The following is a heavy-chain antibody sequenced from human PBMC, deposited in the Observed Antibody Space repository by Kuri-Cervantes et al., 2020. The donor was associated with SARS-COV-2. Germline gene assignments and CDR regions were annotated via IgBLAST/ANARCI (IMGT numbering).Heavy chain of an antibody. V-gene: IGHV4-59*08. D-gene: IGHD6-13*01. CDR3: ARQEVEYSSSLQYYFDY. CDR2: IYYSGGT. J-gene: IGHJ4*02. CDR1: GGSISSYY. Sequence: GSLRLSCTVSGGSISSYYWTWIRQPPGKGLEWIGYIYYSGGTNYNPSLKSRVTISVDTSRSQFSLKLSSVTAADTAVYYCARQEVEYSSSLQYYFDYWGQGTLVTVSS.